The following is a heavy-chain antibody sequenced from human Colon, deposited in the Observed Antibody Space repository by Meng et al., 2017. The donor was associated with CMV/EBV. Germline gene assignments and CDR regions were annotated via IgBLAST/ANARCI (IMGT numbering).Heavy chain of an antibody. CDR1: GYIFTGHY. Sequence: ASVKVSCKASGYIFTGHYMHWVRQAPGQGLEWMGWINPYSGGTNYAQKFQGRVTMTRDTSISTAFMDLSSLGSDDTAVYYCARAQGEWLFSYYYYYGMDVWGQGTTVTVSS. D-gene: IGHD3-3*01. CDR2: INPYSGGT. V-gene: IGHV1-2*02. J-gene: IGHJ6*02. CDR3: ARAQGEWLFSYYYYYGMDV.